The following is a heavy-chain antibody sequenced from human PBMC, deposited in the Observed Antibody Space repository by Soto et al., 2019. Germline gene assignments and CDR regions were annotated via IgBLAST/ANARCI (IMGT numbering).Heavy chain of an antibody. CDR2: ISYDGSNK. CDR3: AKDRDSYGYRIVEIDFDY. D-gene: IGHD5-18*01. Sequence: GGSLRVSCAASGFTFSSYGMHRVRQAPSKGLEWVAVISYDGSNKYYADSVKDRFTISRDNSKNTLYLQMNSLRAEDTAVYYCAKDRDSYGYRIVEIDFDYWGQGTLVTVSS. V-gene: IGHV3-30*18. CDR1: GFTFSSYG. J-gene: IGHJ4*02.